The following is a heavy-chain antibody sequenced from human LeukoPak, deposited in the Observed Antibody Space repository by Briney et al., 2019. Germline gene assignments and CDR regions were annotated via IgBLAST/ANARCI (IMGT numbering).Heavy chain of an antibody. J-gene: IGHJ4*02. CDR2: IYTSGST. V-gene: IGHV4-4*07. D-gene: IGHD6-13*01. Sequence: SETLSLTCTVSGGSISSYYWSWIRQPAGKGLEWIGRIYTSGSTNYNPSLKSRVTMSVDTSKNQFSLKLSSVTAADTAVYYCAGREYSSSWYYPVKRPDPDFDYWGQGTLVTVSS. CDR3: AGREYSSSWYYPVKRPDPDFDY. CDR1: GGSISSYY.